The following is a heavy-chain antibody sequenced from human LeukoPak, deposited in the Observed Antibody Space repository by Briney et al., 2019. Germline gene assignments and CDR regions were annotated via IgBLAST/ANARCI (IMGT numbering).Heavy chain of an antibody. V-gene: IGHV3-23*01. CDR2: ISGSGGST. Sequence: PGGSLRLSCGASGFTFSSFAMSWVRQAPGKGLEWVSTISGSGGSTYYADSVKGRFTISRDNSKNTLYLQMNSLRAEDTAVYYCAKVIAMVVTPLDAFDIWGQGTMVTVSS. D-gene: IGHD4-23*01. J-gene: IGHJ3*02. CDR3: AKVIAMVVTPLDAFDI. CDR1: GFTFSSFA.